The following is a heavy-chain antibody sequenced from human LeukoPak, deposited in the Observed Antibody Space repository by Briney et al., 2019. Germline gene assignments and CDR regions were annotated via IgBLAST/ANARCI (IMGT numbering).Heavy chain of an antibody. CDR1: GFTFSSYG. D-gene: IGHD4-17*01. CDR2: ISGSGGST. V-gene: IGHV3-23*01. J-gene: IGHJ4*02. CDR3: AKEPPDYGDDAYYFDY. Sequence: GRSLSLSCAVSGFTFSSYGMSWVRQAPGKGLEWVSAISGSGGSTFYADSAKGRFTISRDNSKNTLYLQLNSLRAEDTAVYYCAKEPPDYGDDAYYFDYWGQGTLVTVSS.